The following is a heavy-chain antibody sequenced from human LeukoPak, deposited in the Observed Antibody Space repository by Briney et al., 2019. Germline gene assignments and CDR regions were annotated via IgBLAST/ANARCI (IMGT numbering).Heavy chain of an antibody. V-gene: IGHV1-18*01. CDR1: GYTFTSYG. D-gene: IGHD6-19*01. CDR3: ARDFGYSSGWYNGFDI. J-gene: IGHJ3*02. Sequence: ASVKVSCKASGYTFTSYGISWVRQAPGQGLEWTGWISAYNGNTNYAQKLQGRVTMTTDTSTSTAYMELRSLRSDDTAVYYCARDFGYSSGWYNGFDIWGQGTMVTVSS. CDR2: ISAYNGNT.